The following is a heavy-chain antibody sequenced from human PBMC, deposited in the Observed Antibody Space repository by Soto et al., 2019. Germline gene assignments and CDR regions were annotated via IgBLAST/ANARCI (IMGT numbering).Heavy chain of an antibody. V-gene: IGHV3-23*01. Sequence: GGSLRLSCVASGFSFSTYAMSWVRQAPGKGLEWVSGISAGGGNTYYADSVGGRFTISRDNSKNTLYLQISSLRAEDTALYYCAKHFEYQLLSWFDPWGQGTLVTVSS. CDR3: AKHFEYQLLSWFDP. J-gene: IGHJ5*02. CDR1: GFSFSTYA. CDR2: ISAGGGNT. D-gene: IGHD2-2*01.